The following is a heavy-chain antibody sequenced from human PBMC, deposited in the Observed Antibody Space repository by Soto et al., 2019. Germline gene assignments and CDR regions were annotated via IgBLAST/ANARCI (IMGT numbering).Heavy chain of an antibody. V-gene: IGHV3-23*01. Sequence: EVQLLESGGGLVQPGGSLRLSCAASGFTFSSYAMSWVRQAPGKGLEWVSAISGSGGSTYYADSVKGRFTISRDNSKNTLYLQMNSLRAEDTAVYYCAKLPLDTVTRSYWYFDLWGRGTLVTVSS. CDR2: ISGSGGST. J-gene: IGHJ2*01. D-gene: IGHD4-17*01. CDR3: AKLPLDTVTRSYWYFDL. CDR1: GFTFSSYA.